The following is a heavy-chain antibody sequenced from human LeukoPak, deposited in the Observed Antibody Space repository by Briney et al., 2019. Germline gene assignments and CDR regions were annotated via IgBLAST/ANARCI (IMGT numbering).Heavy chain of an antibody. V-gene: IGHV3-23*01. CDR1: GFTFSSYA. J-gene: IGHJ4*02. CDR2: ISGSGGST. D-gene: IGHD6-19*01. CDR3: AKSGRRQWLAPYYFDY. Sequence: PGGSLRLSCAASGFTFSSYAMSWVRQAPGKGLEWVSAISGSGGSTYYADSVKGRFTISRDNSKNTLYLQMNSLRAEDTAVYYCAKSGRRQWLAPYYFDYWGQGTLVTVSS.